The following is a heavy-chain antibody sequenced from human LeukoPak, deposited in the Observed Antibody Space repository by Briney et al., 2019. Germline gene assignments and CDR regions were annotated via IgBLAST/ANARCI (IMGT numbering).Heavy chain of an antibody. D-gene: IGHD4-11*01. Sequence: GASVKVSCKASGYTFTGYYMHWVRQAPGQGLEWMGWINPNSGGTNYAQKFQGRVTMTRDTSISTAYMELSRLRSDDTAVYYCAREFVLRVYSNYACFDYWGQGTLVTVSS. CDR2: INPNSGGT. V-gene: IGHV1-2*02. J-gene: IGHJ4*02. CDR1: GYTFTGYY. CDR3: AREFVLRVYSNYACFDY.